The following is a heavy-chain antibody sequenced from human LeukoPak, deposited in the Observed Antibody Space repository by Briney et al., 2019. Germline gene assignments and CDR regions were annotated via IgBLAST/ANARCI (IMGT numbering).Heavy chain of an antibody. CDR2: IYYSGST. CDR1: GGSVSSGSYY. CDR3: ARVVTTGSYFDY. Sequence: PSETLSLTCTVSGGSVSSGSYYWSWIRQPPGKGLEWIGYIYYSGSTNYNPSLKSRATISVDTSKNQFSLKLSSVTAADTAVYYCARVVTTGSYFDYWGQGTLVTVSS. D-gene: IGHD4-17*01. J-gene: IGHJ4*02. V-gene: IGHV4-61*01.